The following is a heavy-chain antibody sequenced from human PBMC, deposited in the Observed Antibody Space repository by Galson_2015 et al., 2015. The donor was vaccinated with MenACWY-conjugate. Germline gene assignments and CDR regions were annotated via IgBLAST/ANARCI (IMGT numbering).Heavy chain of an antibody. J-gene: IGHJ4*02. V-gene: IGHV3-7*03. CDR3: ARVGGRVSGVGY. CDR2: IKQDGSEI. Sequence: SLRLSCAASGFTFGSYWMTWVRQAPGEGLEWVANIKQDGSEIHYVDSVKGRFTISRDNAKNSLYLQMNSLRAEDTALYYCARVGGRVSGVGYWGQGTLVTVSS. D-gene: IGHD2-8*01. CDR1: GFTFGSYW.